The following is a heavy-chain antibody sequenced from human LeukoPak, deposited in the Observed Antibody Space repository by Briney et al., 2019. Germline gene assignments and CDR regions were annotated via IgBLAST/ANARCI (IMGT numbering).Heavy chain of an antibody. CDR2: IWYDGSNK. J-gene: IGHJ3*02. CDR3: AKARGALGAFDI. D-gene: IGHD3-10*01. Sequence: GRSLRLSCAASGFTFSSYGMHWVRQAPGKGLEGVAVIWYDGSNKYYADSVKGRFTISRDNSKNTLYLQMNSLRAEDTAVYYCAKARGALGAFDIWGQGTMVTVSS. V-gene: IGHV3-33*06. CDR1: GFTFSSYG.